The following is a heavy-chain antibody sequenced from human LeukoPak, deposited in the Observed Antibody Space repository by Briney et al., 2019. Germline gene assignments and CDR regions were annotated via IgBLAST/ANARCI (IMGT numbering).Heavy chain of an antibody. D-gene: IGHD6-6*01. Sequence: SETLSLTCTVSGGSISGSGYYWSWIRQPPGKGLEWIGEINHSGSTNYNPSLKSRVTISVDTSKNQFSLKLSSVTAADTAVYYCARGRIAARPTGWFDPWGQGTLVTVSS. CDR1: GGSISGSGYY. V-gene: IGHV4-39*07. CDR2: INHSGST. CDR3: ARGRIAARPTGWFDP. J-gene: IGHJ5*02.